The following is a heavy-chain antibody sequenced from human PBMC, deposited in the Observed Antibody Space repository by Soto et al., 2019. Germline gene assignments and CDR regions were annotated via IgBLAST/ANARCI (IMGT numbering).Heavy chain of an antibody. CDR2: IWYDGSNK. J-gene: IGHJ4*02. CDR1: GFTFSSYG. V-gene: IGHV3-33*01. CDR3: AREGRSSGWGFDY. Sequence: QVQLVESGGGVVQPGRSLRLSCAASGFTFSSYGMHWVRQAPGKGLEWVAVIWYDGSNKYYADSVKGRFTISRDNSKNTLYLQMNSLRAEDTAVYYCAREGRSSGWGFDYWGQGTLVTVSS. D-gene: IGHD6-19*01.